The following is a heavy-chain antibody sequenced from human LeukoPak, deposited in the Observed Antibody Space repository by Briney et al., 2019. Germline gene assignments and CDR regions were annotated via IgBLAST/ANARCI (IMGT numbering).Heavy chain of an antibody. J-gene: IGHJ4*02. CDR3: VRALLGTSDY. CDR1: GFTFSTSW. CDR2: INPDGSIT. Sequence: GGSLRLSCAASGFTFSTSWMHWVRRVPGKGLVWVSRINPDGSITNYADSVKGRFTISRDNANNMLYLLMNSLRVDDTAVYYCVRALLGTSDYWGQGTLVTVSS. V-gene: IGHV3-74*01. D-gene: IGHD7-27*01.